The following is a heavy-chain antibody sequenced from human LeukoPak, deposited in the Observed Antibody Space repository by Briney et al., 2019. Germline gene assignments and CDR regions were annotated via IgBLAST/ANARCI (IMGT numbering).Heavy chain of an antibody. CDR3: ARAKTYYYGSGSYSLDY. CDR1: GYTFTSYY. Sequence: GASVKVSCKASGYTFTSYYMYWVRQAPGQGLEWMGIINPSGGSTSYAQKFQGRVTMTRDTSTSTVYMELSSLRSEDTAVYYCARAKTYYYGSGSYSLDYWGQGTLVTVSS. D-gene: IGHD3-10*01. V-gene: IGHV1-46*01. CDR2: INPSGGST. J-gene: IGHJ4*02.